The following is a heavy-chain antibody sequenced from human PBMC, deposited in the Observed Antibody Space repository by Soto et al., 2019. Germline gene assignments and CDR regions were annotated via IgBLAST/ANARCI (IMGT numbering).Heavy chain of an antibody. Sequence: QVQLVESGGGVVQPGRSLRLSCAASGFTFSSYGMHWVRQAPGKGLEWVAVIWYDGSNKYYADSVKGRFTISRDNSKNTLYLQMNSLRAEDTAVYYCARAGSSGWSHYYYYGMDVWGQGTTVTVSS. CDR1: GFTFSSYG. CDR3: ARAGSSGWSHYYYYGMDV. V-gene: IGHV3-33*01. CDR2: IWYDGSNK. J-gene: IGHJ6*02. D-gene: IGHD6-19*01.